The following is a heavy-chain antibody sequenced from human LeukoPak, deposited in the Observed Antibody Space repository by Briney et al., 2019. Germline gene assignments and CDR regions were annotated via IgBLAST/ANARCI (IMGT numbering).Heavy chain of an antibody. Sequence: GGSLRLSCAASGFTFSSKWMSWVRQAPGKGLEWVANIKYDGSEKYYADSVKGRFTISRDNSKNTLYLQMNSLRAEDTAVYYCEVEYSSSTYWYFDLWGRGTLVTVSS. D-gene: IGHD6-13*01. CDR2: IKYDGSEK. CDR3: EVEYSSSTYWYFDL. J-gene: IGHJ2*01. V-gene: IGHV3-7*01. CDR1: GFTFSSKW.